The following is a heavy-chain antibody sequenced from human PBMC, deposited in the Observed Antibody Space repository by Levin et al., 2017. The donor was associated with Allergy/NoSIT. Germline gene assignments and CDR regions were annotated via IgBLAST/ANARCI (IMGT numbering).Heavy chain of an antibody. CDR3: ARDRGHSNSDGTFFDS. Sequence: PGGSLRLSCKASGGTFSTYTISWVRQAPGQGLEWMGRIISFLGVPNYAQKFQGRVTFSADRSTITAYMELNSLTSEDTAVYYCARDRGHSNSDGTFFDSWGQGTLVTVSS. V-gene: IGHV1-69*04. J-gene: IGHJ4*02. CDR1: GGTFSTYT. CDR2: IISFLGVP. D-gene: IGHD3-10*01.